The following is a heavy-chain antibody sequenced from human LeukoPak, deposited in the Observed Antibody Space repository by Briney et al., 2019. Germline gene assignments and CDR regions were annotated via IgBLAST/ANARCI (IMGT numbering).Heavy chain of an antibody. CDR3: GGDNSVEDTEWWFGL. V-gene: IGHV1-46*01. CDR2: INPSGGST. CDR1: GYTFTGYY. D-gene: IGHD3-3*01. Sequence: ASVKVSCKASGYTFTGYYMHWVRQAPGQGLDWMGIINPSGGSTSYAQKFQGRVTMTRDMYTSTDHMELSSLGSEDTAVYYCGGDNSVEDTEWWFGLWGQGTLVTVSS. J-gene: IGHJ5*02.